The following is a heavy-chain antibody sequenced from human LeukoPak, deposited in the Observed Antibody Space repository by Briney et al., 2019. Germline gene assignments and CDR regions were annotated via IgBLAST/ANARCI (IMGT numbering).Heavy chain of an antibody. CDR2: MSPDSGYT. V-gene: IGHV1-8*01. Sequence: ASVKVSCKASGYTFTSYDITWVRQATGQGLEWMGWMSPDSGYTGYAQTFQGRVTLTRNTSVSTAFMELSSLRSEDTALYYCARGRIRYDDYSSGWFVFFEFWGQGSLVTVSS. D-gene: IGHD6-19*01. CDR1: GYTFTSYD. CDR3: ARGRIRYDDYSSGWFVFFEF. J-gene: IGHJ4*02.